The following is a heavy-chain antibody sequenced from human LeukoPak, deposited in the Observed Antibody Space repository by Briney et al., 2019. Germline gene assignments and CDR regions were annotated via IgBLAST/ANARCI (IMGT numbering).Heavy chain of an antibody. J-gene: IGHJ5*02. CDR1: GFTFSGYA. V-gene: IGHV3-23*01. D-gene: IGHD2-2*02. CDR2: ISAAGII. CDR3: AKRVVGCSSSSWYIALDA. Sequence: GGSLRLSCAASGFTFSGYAMSWVRQAPGKGLEWVSGISAAGIINYMDSVKGRFTISRDNSKNTLYLQMTSLRAEDTAMYYCAKRVVGCSSSSWYIALDAWGQGNLVTVSS.